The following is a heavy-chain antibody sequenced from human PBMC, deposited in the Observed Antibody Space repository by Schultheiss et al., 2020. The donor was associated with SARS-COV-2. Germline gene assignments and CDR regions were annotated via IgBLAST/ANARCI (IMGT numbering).Heavy chain of an antibody. CDR1: GGSFSGYY. CDR2: INHSGST. D-gene: IGHD6-19*01. V-gene: IGHV4-34*01. Sequence: SETLSLTCAVYGGSFSGYYWSWIRQPPGKGLEWIGEINHSGSTYSNPSVKSRVTISVDRSKNQFSLKLSSVTAADTAVYYCARLPKGWGYFNYWGQGTLVNV. J-gene: IGHJ4*02. CDR3: ARLPKGWGYFNY.